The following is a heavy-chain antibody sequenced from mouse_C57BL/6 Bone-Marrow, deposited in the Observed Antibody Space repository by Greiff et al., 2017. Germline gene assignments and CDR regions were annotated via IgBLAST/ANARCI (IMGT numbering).Heavy chain of an antibody. Sequence: QVQLQQPGAELVKPGASVKLSCKASGYTFTSYWMHWVKQRPGRGLEWIGRIEPNSGGTKYNEKFKSKATLTVDKPSSTADMQLSSLTSEDSAVYYCARLGAQGEVDYWCQGTTLTVSS. CDR1: GYTFTSYW. J-gene: IGHJ2*01. V-gene: IGHV1-72*01. CDR3: ARLGAQGEVDY. CDR2: IEPNSGGT. D-gene: IGHD3-3*01.